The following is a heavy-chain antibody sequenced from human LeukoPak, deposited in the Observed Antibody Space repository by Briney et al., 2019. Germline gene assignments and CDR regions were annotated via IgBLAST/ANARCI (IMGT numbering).Heavy chain of an antibody. CDR3: APGIAEPDYYYFYGMAV. D-gene: IGHD6-13*01. Sequence: GGSLRLSCAASGFTFSNAWMTWVHQAPGKGLEWVGRIKSKTDGGTTDYAAPVKGRFTISRDDSKNTLYLQMNNLKREDTAVYFCAPGIAEPDYYYFYGMAVWGQGTTVTVSS. J-gene: IGHJ6*02. CDR2: IKSKTDGGTT. CDR1: GFTFSNAW. V-gene: IGHV3-15*01.